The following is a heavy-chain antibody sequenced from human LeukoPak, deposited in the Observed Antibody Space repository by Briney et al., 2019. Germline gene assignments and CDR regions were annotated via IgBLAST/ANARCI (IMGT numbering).Heavy chain of an antibody. CDR2: ISYDGSNK. D-gene: IGHD5-24*01. Sequence: QTGGSLRLSCAASGFTFSSYAMHWVRQAPGKGLEWVAVISYDGSNKYYADSVKGRFTISRDNSKNTLYLQMNSLRAEDTAVYYCARDALRRWLQSGGFDYWGQGTLVTVSS. V-gene: IGHV3-30*04. CDR3: ARDALRRWLQSGGFDY. J-gene: IGHJ4*02. CDR1: GFTFSSYA.